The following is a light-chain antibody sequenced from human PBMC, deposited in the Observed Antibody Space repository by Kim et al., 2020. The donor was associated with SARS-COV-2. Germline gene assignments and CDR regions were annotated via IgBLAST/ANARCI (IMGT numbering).Light chain of an antibody. V-gene: IGLV2-8*01. J-gene: IGLJ2*01. CDR1: SSDVGGYNY. CDR3: SSYAGTNNVL. Sequence: QSVAISCTGTSSDVGGYNYVSWYQQYPGKAPKLIIYELNKRPSGVPDRFSGSKSGNTASLTVSGLQAEDEADYYCSSYAGTNNVLFGGGTQLTVL. CDR2: ELN.